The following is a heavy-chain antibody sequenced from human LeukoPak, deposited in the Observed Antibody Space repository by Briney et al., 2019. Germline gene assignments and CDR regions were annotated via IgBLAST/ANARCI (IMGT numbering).Heavy chain of an antibody. V-gene: IGHV1-24*01. Sequence: ASVKVSCKVSGYTPTELSMHWVRQAPGKGLEWMGGFDPEDGETIYAQKFQGRVTMTEDTSTVTAYMELSSLRSEDTAVYYCATKRGGSSRDGNWFDPWGQGTLVTVSS. CDR1: GYTPTELS. CDR2: FDPEDGET. J-gene: IGHJ5*02. D-gene: IGHD6-13*01. CDR3: ATKRGGSSRDGNWFDP.